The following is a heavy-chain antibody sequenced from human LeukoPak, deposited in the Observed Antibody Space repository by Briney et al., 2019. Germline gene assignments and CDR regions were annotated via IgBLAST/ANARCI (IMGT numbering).Heavy chain of an antibody. CDR2: ISSSSSTI. CDR1: GFIFSSYS. Sequence: PGGSLRLSCAASGFIFSSYSMNWVRQAPGKGLEWVSYISSSSSTIYYADSVKGRFTISRDSSKNTLYLQMNSLTAEDTAVYYCAKDVSSSSERFDYWGQGTLVTVSS. CDR3: AKDVSSSSERFDY. D-gene: IGHD6-13*01. J-gene: IGHJ4*02. V-gene: IGHV3-48*01.